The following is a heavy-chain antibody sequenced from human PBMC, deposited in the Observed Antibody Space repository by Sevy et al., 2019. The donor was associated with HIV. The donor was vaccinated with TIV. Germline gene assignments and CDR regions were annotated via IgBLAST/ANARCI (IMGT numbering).Heavy chain of an antibody. V-gene: IGHV3-23*01. J-gene: IGHJ4*02. CDR2: LSFGCGKI. CDR1: GFAFYDYS. CDR3: AREGCTRPHDY. Sequence: GGSLRLSCAASGFAFYDYSMSWIRQAPGKGLEWVATLSFGCGKINYAYTVKGRLTISRDNSKNSFYLQMDNLRVEDTALYYCAREGCTRPHDYWGQGTRVTVSS. D-gene: IGHD2-8*01.